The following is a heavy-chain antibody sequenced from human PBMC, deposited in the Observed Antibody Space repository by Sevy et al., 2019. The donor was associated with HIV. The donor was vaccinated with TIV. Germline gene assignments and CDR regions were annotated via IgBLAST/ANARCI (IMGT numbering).Heavy chain of an antibody. Sequence: GGSLRLSCAASGFTFSSYSMNWVRQAPGKGLEWVSSISSSSSTIYYAYPVKGRFTITRYNAKNSLYLQMNSLRDEDTAVYYCARDHSNYVVGWFDPWGQGTLVTVSS. D-gene: IGHD4-4*01. CDR2: ISSSSSTI. CDR3: ARDHSNYVVGWFDP. V-gene: IGHV3-48*02. CDR1: GFTFSSYS. J-gene: IGHJ5*02.